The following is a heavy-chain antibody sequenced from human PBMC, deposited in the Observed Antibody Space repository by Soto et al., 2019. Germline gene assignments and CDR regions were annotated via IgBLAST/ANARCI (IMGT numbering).Heavy chain of an antibody. CDR3: ARLLWFGELLGWFDP. CDR2: IYYSGST. Sequence: SETLSLTCTVSGGSISSSRYDGGWIRQPSGKGLEWIGSIYYSGSTYYNPSLKIRVTISVDTSKNQFSLKLSSVTAADTAVYYCARLLWFGELLGWFDPWGQGTLVTVSS. CDR1: GGSISSSRYD. V-gene: IGHV4-39*01. J-gene: IGHJ5*02. D-gene: IGHD3-10*01.